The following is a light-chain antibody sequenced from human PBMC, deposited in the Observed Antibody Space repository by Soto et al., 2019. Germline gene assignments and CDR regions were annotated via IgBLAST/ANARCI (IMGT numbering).Light chain of an antibody. Sequence: QSVLTQPASVSGSPGQSITISCTGTSSDVGAYNYVSWYQQHPGKAPRLMIYEVSNRPSGVSNRFSGSKSGNTASLTISGLQAEDEADYSCSSFTTSRIYVFGSGTQLTVL. J-gene: IGLJ1*01. CDR3: SSFTTSRIYV. CDR2: EVS. CDR1: SSDVGAYNY. V-gene: IGLV2-14*03.